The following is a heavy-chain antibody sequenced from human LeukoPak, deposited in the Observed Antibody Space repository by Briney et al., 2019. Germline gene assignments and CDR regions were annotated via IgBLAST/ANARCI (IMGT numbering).Heavy chain of an antibody. CDR3: AREDYSNWFDP. D-gene: IGHD4-11*01. CDR2: IYYSGST. V-gene: IGHV4-30-4*08. CDR1: GGSISSGGYY. J-gene: IGHJ5*02. Sequence: TLSLTCTVSGGSISSGGYYWSWIRQHPGKGLEWIGYIYYSGSTYYNPSLKSRVTISVDTSKNQFSLKLSSVTAADTAVYYCAREDYSNWFDPWGQGTLVTVSS.